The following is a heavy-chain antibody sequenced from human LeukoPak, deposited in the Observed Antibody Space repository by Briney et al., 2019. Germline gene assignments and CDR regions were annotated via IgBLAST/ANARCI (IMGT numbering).Heavy chain of an antibody. V-gene: IGHV3-23*01. CDR3: AKDQPQLIRHTLDY. CDR2: ISGSGGST. J-gene: IGHJ4*02. Sequence: GGSLRLSCAASGFAYSSYAMSWVRQAPGKGLEWVSAISGSGGSTYYADSVKGRFTISRDNSKNTLYLQMNSLRAEDTAVYYCAKDQPQLIRHTLDYWGQGTLVTVSS. D-gene: IGHD2-2*02. CDR1: GFAYSSYA.